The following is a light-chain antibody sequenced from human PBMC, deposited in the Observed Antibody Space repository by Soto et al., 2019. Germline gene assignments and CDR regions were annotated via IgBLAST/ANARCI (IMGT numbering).Light chain of an antibody. Sequence: DIQMTQSPSSLSVSVGDRVTITCRASQSISSYLNWYQQKPGKAPNLLIYTSSDLQSGVSSRFSGSGSGTDFTLTISSLQPEDFATYYCQQSYITPYTLGQGTKLEIK. CDR1: QSISSY. CDR3: QQSYITPYT. J-gene: IGKJ2*01. CDR2: TSS. V-gene: IGKV1-39*01.